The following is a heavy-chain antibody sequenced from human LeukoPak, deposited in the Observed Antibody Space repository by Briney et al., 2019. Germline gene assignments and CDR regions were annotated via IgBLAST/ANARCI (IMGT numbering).Heavy chain of an antibody. D-gene: IGHD2-8*02. CDR2: INPTGSST. Sequence: ASVKVSCKASGYTFTNYYMHWVRQAPGRGLEWMGLINPTGSSTNYAQKFRGRVTMTRDTSTTTVYMELSSLRSEVTAVYYCAREESGGYFDYWGQGTLVTVSS. CDR1: GYTFTNYY. V-gene: IGHV1-46*01. J-gene: IGHJ4*02. CDR3: AREESGGYFDY.